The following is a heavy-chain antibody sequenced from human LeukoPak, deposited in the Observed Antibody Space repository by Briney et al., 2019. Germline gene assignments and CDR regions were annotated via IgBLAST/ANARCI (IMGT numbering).Heavy chain of an antibody. CDR3: ARVALDSGYDRRALVEDY. Sequence: GASVKVSCKASGYTFTSYGISWVRQAPGQGLEWMGRIIPILGIANYAQKFQGRVTITADKSTSTAYMELSSLRSEDTAVYYCARVALDSGYDRRALVEDYWGQGTLVTVSS. D-gene: IGHD5-12*01. CDR2: IIPILGIA. J-gene: IGHJ4*02. CDR1: GYTFTSYG. V-gene: IGHV1-69*04.